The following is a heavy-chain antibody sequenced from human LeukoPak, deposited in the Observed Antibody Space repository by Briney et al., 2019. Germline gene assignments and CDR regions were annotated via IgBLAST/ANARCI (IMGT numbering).Heavy chain of an antibody. D-gene: IGHD3-22*01. CDR2: MYYSETP. CDR3: ARSYDTNNRQRFDY. Sequence: SDTLSLTCTVSGASIRSYYWSWIRQPPGKGLEWIAYMYYSETPNYNPSLKSRVSMPGDTSRNQFSLKLNSVTAADTAVYYCARSYDTNNRQRFDYWGQGILVTVSP. V-gene: IGHV4-59*08. J-gene: IGHJ4*02. CDR1: GASIRSYY.